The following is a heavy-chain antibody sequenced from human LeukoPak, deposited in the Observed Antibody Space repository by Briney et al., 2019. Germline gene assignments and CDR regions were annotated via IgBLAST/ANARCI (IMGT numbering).Heavy chain of an antibody. D-gene: IGHD3-10*01. J-gene: IGHJ5*02. CDR3: SSITSAPPPNGFDP. V-gene: IGHV3-53*01. CDR1: GFTVSNNY. Sequence: GGSLRLSCAASGFTVSNNYMTWVRQAPGKGLEWVSIIYSGGTTYYADSVKGRFTISRDNSKNTVYLHMNSLRAEDTAVYYCSSITSAPPPNGFDPWAQEPLVTVPP. CDR2: IYSGGTT.